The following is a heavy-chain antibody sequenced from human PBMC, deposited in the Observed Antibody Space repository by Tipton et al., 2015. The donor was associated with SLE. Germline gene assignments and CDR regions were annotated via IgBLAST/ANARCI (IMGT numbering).Heavy chain of an antibody. J-gene: IGHJ3*02. Sequence: TLSLTCTVSGCSISSYYWSCIRQPPGKGLECIGYIYYSVSTNYNPSLNSRVTISVDTSKNQFSMKLSSVTAADTAMYYCARDPYNWGWAFDIWGQGTMVTVSS. CDR2: IYYSVST. V-gene: IGHV4-59*01. CDR3: ARDPYNWGWAFDI. CDR1: GCSISSYY. D-gene: IGHD1-20*01.